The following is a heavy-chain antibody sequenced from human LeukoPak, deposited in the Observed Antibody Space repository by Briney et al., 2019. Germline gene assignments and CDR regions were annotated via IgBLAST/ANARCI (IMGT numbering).Heavy chain of an antibody. J-gene: IGHJ5*02. CDR2: IKQDGSEK. CDR3: ARAGNYYGRHTNWFDP. V-gene: IGHV3-7*01. CDR1: GFTFSSYW. Sequence: GGSLRLSCAASGFTFSSYWMSWVRQAPGKGLEWVANIKQDGSEKYYVDSVKGRFTISRDNAKNSLYLQMNSLRAEDTAVYYCARAGNYYGRHTNWFDPWGQGTLVTVSS. D-gene: IGHD3-10*01.